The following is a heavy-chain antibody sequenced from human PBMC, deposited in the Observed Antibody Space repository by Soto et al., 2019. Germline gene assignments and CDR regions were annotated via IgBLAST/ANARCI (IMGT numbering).Heavy chain of an antibody. V-gene: IGHV4-59*01. CDR3: ARVGGDDFGDSGGFDY. J-gene: IGHJ4*02. CDR1: GGSIRDYF. D-gene: IGHD4-17*01. CDR2: FYYSGRT. Sequence: QVQLQESGPGLVKPSETLSLTCTVSGGSIRDYFWTWIRQPPGKGLEWIGYFYYSGRTKYNPSLKSRVYKSVDTSKNPFSLQLRSVTAADTAVYYCARVGGDDFGDSGGFDYWGQGTLVTFSS.